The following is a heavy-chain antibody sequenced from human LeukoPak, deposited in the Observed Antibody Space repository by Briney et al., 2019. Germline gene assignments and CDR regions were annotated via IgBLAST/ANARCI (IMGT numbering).Heavy chain of an antibody. D-gene: IGHD6-13*01. V-gene: IGHV1-3*03. J-gene: IGHJ4*02. Sequence: ASVKVSCKASGYTFTSYAMHWVRQAPGQRLEWMGWINAGNGNTKYSQEFQGRVTITRDTSASTAYMELSSLRSEDTAVYYCARCTHTASRYSSSPVSYWGQGTLVTVSS. CDR2: INAGNGNT. CDR3: ARCTHTASRYSSSPVSY. CDR1: GYTFTSYA.